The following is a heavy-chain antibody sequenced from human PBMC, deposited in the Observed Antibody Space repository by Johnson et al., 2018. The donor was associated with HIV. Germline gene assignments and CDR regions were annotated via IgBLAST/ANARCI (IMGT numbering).Heavy chain of an antibody. CDR3: ARVGISDYDLAAFDI. CDR2: IKQDGSEK. J-gene: IGHJ3*02. CDR1: GFTFSSYW. Sequence: VQLVESGGGLVQPGGSLRLSCAASGFTFSSYWLSWVRQAPGQGLEWVANIKQDGSEKHYVDSVKGRFIISRDNAKNSLYLQMNSLRAEDTAVYFCARVGISDYDLAAFDIWGQGTMVTVSS. V-gene: IGHV3-7*01. D-gene: IGHD3-3*01.